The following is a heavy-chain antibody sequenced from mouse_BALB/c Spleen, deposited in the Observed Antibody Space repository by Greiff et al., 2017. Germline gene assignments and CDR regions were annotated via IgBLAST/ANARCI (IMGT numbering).Heavy chain of an antibody. D-gene: IGHD2-3*01. CDR3: ARCPDGYYAMDY. V-gene: IGHV1-80*01. J-gene: IGHJ4*01. Sequence: QVQLKESGAELVRPGSSVKISCKASGYAFSSYWMNWVKQRPGQGLEWIGQIYPGDGDTNYNGKFKGKATLTADKSSSTAYMQLSSLTSEDSAVYFCARCPDGYYAMDYWGQGTSVTVSS. CDR2: IYPGDGDT. CDR1: GYAFSSYW.